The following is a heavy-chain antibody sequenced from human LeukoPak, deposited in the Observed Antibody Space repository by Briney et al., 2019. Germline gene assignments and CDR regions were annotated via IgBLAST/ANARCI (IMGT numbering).Heavy chain of an antibody. J-gene: IGHJ4*02. CDR1: GYTFTSYY. CDR2: INPNSGGT. D-gene: IGHD2-2*01. CDR3: ARVLVRGAYYFDY. V-gene: IGHV1-2*02. Sequence: ASVKVSCKASGYTFTSYYMHWVRQAPGQGLEWMGWINPNSGGTNYAQKFQGRVTMTRDTSISTAYMELSRLRSDDTAVYYCARVLVRGAYYFDYWGQGTLVTVSS.